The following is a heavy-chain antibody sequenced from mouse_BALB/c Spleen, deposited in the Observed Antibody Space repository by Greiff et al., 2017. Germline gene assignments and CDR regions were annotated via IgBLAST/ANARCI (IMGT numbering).Heavy chain of an antibody. Sequence: VQLQQSGAELVKPGASVKLSCTASGFNIKDTYMHWVKQRPEQGLEWIGRIDPANGNTKYDPKFQGKATITADTSSNTAYLQLSSLTSEDTAVYYCARTTMQYYYAMDYWDQGTSVTVSS. CDR1: GFNIKDTY. V-gene: IGHV14-3*02. D-gene: IGHD2-1*01. CDR2: IDPANGNT. CDR3: ARTTMQYYYAMDY. J-gene: IGHJ4*01.